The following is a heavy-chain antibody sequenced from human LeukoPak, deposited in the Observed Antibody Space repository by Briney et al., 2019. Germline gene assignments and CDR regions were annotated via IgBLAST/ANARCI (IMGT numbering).Heavy chain of an antibody. CDR2: IYYTGTT. CDR3: ACVYGSGWYFMDV. D-gene: IGHD6-19*01. J-gene: IGHJ6*02. CDR1: GGSFSSYY. Sequence: SETLSLTCTVSGGSFSSYYWGWIRQPPGEGLEWIGYIYYTGTTNYNPSLKSRVTISVDTSKNQFSLKVTSVTAADTAVYYCACVYGSGWYFMDVWGQGTTVTVSS. V-gene: IGHV4-59*01.